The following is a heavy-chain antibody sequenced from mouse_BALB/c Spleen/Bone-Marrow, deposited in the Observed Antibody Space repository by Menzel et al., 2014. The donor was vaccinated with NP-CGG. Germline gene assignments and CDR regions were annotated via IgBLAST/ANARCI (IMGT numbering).Heavy chain of an antibody. J-gene: IGHJ4*01. V-gene: IGHV5-6-4*01. CDR2: ISSGGSYT. D-gene: IGHD1-1*01. CDR1: GFTFSSYT. Sequence: EVKLEESGGGLVKPGGSLKLSCAASGFTFSSYTMSWVRQTPEKRLEWVATISSGGSYTYYPDSAKGRFTISRDNAKNTLYLQMSSLKSEDTAMYYCTRDPYYYGSSYAMDYWGQGTSVTVSS. CDR3: TRDPYYYGSSYAMDY.